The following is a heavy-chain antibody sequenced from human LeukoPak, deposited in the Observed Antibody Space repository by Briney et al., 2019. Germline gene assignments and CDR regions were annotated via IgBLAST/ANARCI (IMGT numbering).Heavy chain of an antibody. V-gene: IGHV3-74*01. CDR2: INSDGRST. CDR1: GFTFSSYS. J-gene: IGHJ4*02. Sequence: GGSLRLSCAASGFTFSSYSMNWVRQAPGKGLVWVSRINSDGRSTNYADSVKARFTISRDNAKNTLYLQMSSLRAEDTAVYYCVSSLGGNDNWGQGTLVTVSS. CDR3: VSSLGGNDN.